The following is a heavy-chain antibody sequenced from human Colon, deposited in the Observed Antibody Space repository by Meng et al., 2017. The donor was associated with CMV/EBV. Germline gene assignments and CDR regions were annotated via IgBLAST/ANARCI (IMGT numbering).Heavy chain of an antibody. CDR3: ARGSSLYYYYYYGMDV. D-gene: IGHD2-2*01. CDR2: MNPNSGNT. CDR1: GYTFTSYD. V-gene: IGHV1-8*01. Sequence: ASVKVSCKASGYTFTSYDINWVRQATGQGLEWMGWMNPNSGNTGYAQKFQGRVTMTRNTSISTAYMELSSLRSEDTAVYYCARGSSLYYYYYYGMDVWGQGTTVTSP. J-gene: IGHJ6*02.